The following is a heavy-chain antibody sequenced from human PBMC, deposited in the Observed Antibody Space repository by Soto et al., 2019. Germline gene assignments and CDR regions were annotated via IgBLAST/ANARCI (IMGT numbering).Heavy chain of an antibody. CDR3: ARGWGYDSNDYYYAY. Sequence: QVQLVQSGAEVRKPGSSVKVSCKASGGTFSRHAISWVRQAPGQGLEWMGGIIPIFGTANHAQKFQGRVTIIADEPTSTVYMELSGLRSEDTAMYYCARGWGYDSNDYYYAYWGQGTLVIVSS. CDR1: GGTFSRHA. CDR2: IIPIFGTA. V-gene: IGHV1-69*01. J-gene: IGHJ4*02. D-gene: IGHD3-22*01.